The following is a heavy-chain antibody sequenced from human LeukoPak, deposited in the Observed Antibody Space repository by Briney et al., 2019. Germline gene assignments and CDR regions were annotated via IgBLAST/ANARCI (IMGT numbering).Heavy chain of an antibody. D-gene: IGHD1-14*01. Sequence: GGSLRLSCAASGFTVITNDMTWVRQAPGKGLEWVSVLYSDGNTKYADSVQGRFTISRDNSKNTLYLEMNSLSPDDTAVYYCARGVEPLAANTLAYWGQEALVIVSS. CDR1: GFTVITND. J-gene: IGHJ4*02. V-gene: IGHV3-53*01. CDR2: LYSDGNT. CDR3: ARGVEPLAANTLAY.